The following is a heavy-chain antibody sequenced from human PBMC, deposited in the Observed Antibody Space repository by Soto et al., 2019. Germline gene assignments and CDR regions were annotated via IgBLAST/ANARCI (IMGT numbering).Heavy chain of an antibody. Sequence: PSETLSLTCAVYGGSFSGYYWSWIRQPPGKGLEWIGEINHSGSTNYNPSLKSRVTISVDTSKNQFSLKLSSVTAADTAVYCCARRLRIYYYYGIDVWGQGTTVTVSS. CDR3: ARRLRIYYYYGIDV. CDR1: GGSFSGYY. J-gene: IGHJ6*02. V-gene: IGHV4-34*01. CDR2: INHSGST.